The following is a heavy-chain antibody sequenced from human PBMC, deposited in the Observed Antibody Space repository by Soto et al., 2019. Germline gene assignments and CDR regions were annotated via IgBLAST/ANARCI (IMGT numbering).Heavy chain of an antibody. CDR1: GFILSQYW. CDR3: VRDHGYYDFSSVQGVIGMDV. V-gene: IGHV3-7*01. Sequence: EVQLVESGGGLVQPGGSLRLSCAASGFILSQYWMSWVRQAPGQGLEWVANIKQDGSEDYYVGSVKGRFTISRDNAKNSVYLQMNSLRAEDTAVYYCVRDHGYYDFSSVQGVIGMDVWGQGTTVTVSS. J-gene: IGHJ6*02. D-gene: IGHD3-3*01. CDR2: IKQDGSED.